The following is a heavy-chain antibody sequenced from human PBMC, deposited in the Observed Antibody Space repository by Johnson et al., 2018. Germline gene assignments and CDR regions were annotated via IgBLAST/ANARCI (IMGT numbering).Heavy chain of an antibody. CDR1: GFTFSSYG. Sequence: QVQLVESGGGVVQPGRSLRLSCAASGFTFSSYGMPWVRQAPGTGLEWVAVIWYDGRNKYYADSVKGRFTISRDNSKNTLYLQMNSLRAEDTAVYYCARDIGDRAFDIWGQGTMVTVSS. CDR3: ARDIGDRAFDI. J-gene: IGHJ3*02. CDR2: IWYDGRNK. D-gene: IGHD3-10*01. V-gene: IGHV3-33*01.